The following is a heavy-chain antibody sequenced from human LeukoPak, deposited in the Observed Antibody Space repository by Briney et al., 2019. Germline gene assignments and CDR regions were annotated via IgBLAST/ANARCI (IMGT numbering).Heavy chain of an antibody. CDR2: ISSSGSTI. CDR1: GFTFSDYY. D-gene: IGHD2-15*01. CDR3: ARDDATDLGLFDY. Sequence: GGSLRLPCAASGFTFSDYYMSWIRQAPGKGLEWVSYISSSGSTIYYADSVKGRFTISRDNAKNSLYLQMNSLRAEDTAVYYCARDDATDLGLFDYWGQGTLVTVSS. V-gene: IGHV3-11*01. J-gene: IGHJ4*02.